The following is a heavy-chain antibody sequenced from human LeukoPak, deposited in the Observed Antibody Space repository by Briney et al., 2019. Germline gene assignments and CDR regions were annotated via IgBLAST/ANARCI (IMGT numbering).Heavy chain of an antibody. CDR2: ISGSGGST. Sequence: GGSLRLSCAASGFTFSSYAMNWVRQTPGKGLEWVSAISGSGGSTYYADSVKGRLTISRDKSKNTLYLQMNSLRAEDTAGYYCAKVELGIKVGAFDTWGQGTMVTVSS. V-gene: IGHV3-23*01. D-gene: IGHD7-27*01. J-gene: IGHJ3*02. CDR1: GFTFSSYA. CDR3: AKVELGIKVGAFDT.